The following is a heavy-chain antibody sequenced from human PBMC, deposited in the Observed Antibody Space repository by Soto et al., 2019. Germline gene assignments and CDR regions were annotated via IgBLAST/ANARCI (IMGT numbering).Heavy chain of an antibody. CDR2: TYYRSRWYN. D-gene: IGHD1-7*01. CDR1: GDSVSSNSAA. V-gene: IGHV6-1*01. CDR3: AGTTSLQWYYMDV. Sequence: PSQTLSLTCVISGDSVSSNSAAWNWIRQSPSRGLEWLGRTYYRSRWYNDYAVSVKSRITVNPDTSKNQFSLHLNSVTPEDTAVYYGAGTTSLQWYYMDVWDKGTTVTVSS. J-gene: IGHJ6*03.